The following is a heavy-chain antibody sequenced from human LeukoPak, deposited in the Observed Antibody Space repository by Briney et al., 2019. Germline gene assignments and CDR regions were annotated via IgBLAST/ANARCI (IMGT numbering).Heavy chain of an antibody. V-gene: IGHV3-30*18. Sequence: GGSLRLSCAASGFTFSSYGMHWVRQAPGKGLEWVAVIPYDGSNKYYADSVKGRFTISRDNSKNTVNLQMNSLRAEDTAVYYCAELGITMIGGVWGKGTTVTISS. J-gene: IGHJ6*04. CDR3: AELGITMIGGV. CDR1: GFTFSSYG. CDR2: IPYDGSNK. D-gene: IGHD3-10*02.